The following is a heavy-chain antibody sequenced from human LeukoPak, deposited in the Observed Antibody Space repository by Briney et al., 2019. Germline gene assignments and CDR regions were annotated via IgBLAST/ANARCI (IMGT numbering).Heavy chain of an antibody. Sequence: GESLKISCKGSGYSFTSYWIGWVRQMPGKGVEWSGIIYPGDSDTRYSPSFQGQVTISADKSISTAYLQWSSLKASDTAMYYCARRCCSSSTCYYPLDYWGQGTLVTVSS. D-gene: IGHD2-2*01. CDR1: GYSFTSYW. CDR2: IYPGDSDT. V-gene: IGHV5-51*01. J-gene: IGHJ4*02. CDR3: ARRCCSSSTCYYPLDY.